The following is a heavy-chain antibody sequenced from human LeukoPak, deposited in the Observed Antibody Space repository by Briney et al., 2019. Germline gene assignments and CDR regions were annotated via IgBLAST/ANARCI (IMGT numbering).Heavy chain of an antibody. D-gene: IGHD3-10*01. CDR1: GFIFSPYG. CDR3: AREQGGSGSYPPRFDY. J-gene: IGHJ4*02. V-gene: IGHV3-33*08. CDR2: IWYDGSNK. Sequence: GGSLRLSCAASGFIFSPYGMHWVRQAPGKGLEWVAVIWYDGSNKYYAESVKGRFTISRDNSKNTLYLQMNSLRAEDTAVYYCAREQGGSGSYPPRFDYWGQGTLVTVSS.